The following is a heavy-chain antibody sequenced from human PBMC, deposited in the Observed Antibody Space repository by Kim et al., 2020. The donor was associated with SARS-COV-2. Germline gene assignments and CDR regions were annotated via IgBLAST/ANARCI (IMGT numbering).Heavy chain of an antibody. D-gene: IGHD2-15*01. J-gene: IGHJ4*02. CDR1: GFTFSSYA. CDR3: AKDIRGVVVVAAADPFDY. V-gene: IGHV3-23*01. Sequence: GGSLRLSCAASGFTFSSYAMSWVRQAPGKGLEWVSAISGSGGSTYYADSVKGRFTISRDNSKNTLYLQMNSLRAEDTAVYYCAKDIRGVVVVAAADPFDYWGQGTLVTVSS. CDR2: ISGSGGST.